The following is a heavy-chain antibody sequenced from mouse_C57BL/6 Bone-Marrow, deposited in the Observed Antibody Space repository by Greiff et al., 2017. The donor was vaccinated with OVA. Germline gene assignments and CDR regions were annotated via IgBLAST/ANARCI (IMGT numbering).Heavy chain of an antibody. CDR1: GFTFTDYE. V-gene: IGHV1-15*01. D-gene: IGHD2-4*01. CDR2: IDPETGGT. Sequence: QVQLKQSGAELVRPGASVTLSCKASGFTFTDYEMHWVKQTPVHGLEWIGAIDPETGGTAYNQKFKGKAILTADKSSSTAYMELRSLTSEDSAVYYCTRRGNYYDYDEGFAYWGQGTLVTVSA. CDR3: TRRGNYYDYDEGFAY. J-gene: IGHJ3*01.